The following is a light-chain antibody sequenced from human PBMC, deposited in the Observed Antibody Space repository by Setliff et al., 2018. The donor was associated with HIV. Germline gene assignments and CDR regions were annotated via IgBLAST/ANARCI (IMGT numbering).Light chain of an antibody. CDR3: CSYAGLNTYV. Sequence: SALAQPASVSGSPGQSITISCTGTNNDIGSYNLVSWYQQHPGKAPKLMIYEVHKRPSGVSNRFSGSKSGSTASLTISGLQAEDEADYYCCSYAGLNTYVFGTGTKVTVL. V-gene: IGLV2-23*02. CDR1: NNDIGSYNL. CDR2: EVH. J-gene: IGLJ1*01.